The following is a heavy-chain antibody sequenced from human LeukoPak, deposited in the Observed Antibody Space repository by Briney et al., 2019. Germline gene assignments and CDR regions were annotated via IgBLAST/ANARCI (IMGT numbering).Heavy chain of an antibody. J-gene: IGHJ4*02. V-gene: IGHV1-18*04. D-gene: IGHD2-15*01. CDR3: ARLASKQVVDY. CDR2: ISAYNGNT. Sequence: ASVKVSCKASGYTFTSYGISWVRQALGQGLEWMGWISAYNGNTNYAQKLQGRVTMTTDTSTSTAYMEPRSLRSDDTAVYYCARLASKQVVDYWGQGTLVTVSS. CDR1: GYTFTSYG.